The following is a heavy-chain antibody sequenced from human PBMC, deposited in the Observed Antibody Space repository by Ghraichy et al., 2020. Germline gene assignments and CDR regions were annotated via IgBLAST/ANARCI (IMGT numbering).Heavy chain of an antibody. CDR1: GGSISSYY. V-gene: IGHV4-59*01. J-gene: IGHJ4*02. CDR3: ARGGATFFDY. CDR2: IYYSGIT. D-gene: IGHD1-26*01. Sequence: SQTLSLTCTVSGGSISSYYWSWIRQPPGKGLEWIGYIYYSGITNYNPSLKSRVTISVDTSKNQFSLKLSSVTAADTAVYYCARGGATFFDYWGQGTLVTVSS.